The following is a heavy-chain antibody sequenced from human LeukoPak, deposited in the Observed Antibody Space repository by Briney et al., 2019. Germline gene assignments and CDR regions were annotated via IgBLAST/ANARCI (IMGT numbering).Heavy chain of an antibody. CDR2: IIPIFGTA. CDR1: GGTFSSYA. Sequence: GASVKVSCKDSGGTFSSYAISWVRQAPGQGLEWMGGIIPIFGTANYAQKFQGRVTITADESTSTAYMELSSLRSEDTAVYYCAATYYYDSSGYWTFDYWGQGTLVTVSS. CDR3: AATYYYDSSGYWTFDY. J-gene: IGHJ4*02. V-gene: IGHV1-69*13. D-gene: IGHD3-22*01.